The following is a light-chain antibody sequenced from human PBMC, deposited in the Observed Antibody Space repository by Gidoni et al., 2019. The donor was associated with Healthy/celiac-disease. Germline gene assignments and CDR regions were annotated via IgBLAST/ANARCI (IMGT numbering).Light chain of an antibody. V-gene: IGLV2-14*03. J-gene: IGLJ1*01. CDR3: SSYTSSSTFYV. CDR2: DVS. Sequence: QSALTQPASVSGSHGQESIISCTGTSSDVGGYTYVSWYQQHPGKAPKLMIYDVSNRPSGVSNRFSGSKSGNTASLTISGLQAEDEADYYCSSYTSSSTFYVFGTGTKVTVL. CDR1: SSDVGGYTY.